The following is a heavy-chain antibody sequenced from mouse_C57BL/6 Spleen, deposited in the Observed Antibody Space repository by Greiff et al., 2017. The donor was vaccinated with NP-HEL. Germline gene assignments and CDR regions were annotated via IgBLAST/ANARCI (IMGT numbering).Heavy chain of an antibody. J-gene: IGHJ4*01. Sequence: EVQLVESGPGLVKPSQSLSLTCSVTGYSITSGYYWNWIRQFPGNQLEWMGYISYDGSNNYNPSLKNRISITRDTSKNQFFLKLNSVTTEDTATYYCARDTYYDYDDYAMDYWGQGTSVTVSS. CDR1: GYSITSGYY. V-gene: IGHV3-6*01. CDR2: ISYDGSN. CDR3: ARDTYYDYDDYAMDY. D-gene: IGHD2-4*01.